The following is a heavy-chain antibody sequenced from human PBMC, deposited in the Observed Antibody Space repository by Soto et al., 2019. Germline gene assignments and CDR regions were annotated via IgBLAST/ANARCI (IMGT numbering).Heavy chain of an antibody. CDR2: INPGGVST. CDR3: ARGGNGDNVGYWYFDL. CDR1: GYTFTTYY. D-gene: IGHD4-17*01. Sequence: QVQLVQSGAEVKKPGASVEVSSKASGYTFTTYYIHWVRHAPGQGLEWMGVINPGGVSTKYAQKFQDRVTMTSDTSTSTVYMDLSSLRSEDTAAYFCARGGNGDNVGYWYFDLWGRGTQVTVSP. J-gene: IGHJ2*01. V-gene: IGHV1-46*01.